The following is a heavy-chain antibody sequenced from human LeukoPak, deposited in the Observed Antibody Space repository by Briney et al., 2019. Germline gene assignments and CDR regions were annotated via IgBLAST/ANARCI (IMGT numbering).Heavy chain of an antibody. CDR1: GFTFSDYA. D-gene: IGHD1-26*01. CDR2: ISGSGGNT. Sequence: GGSLRLSCAASGFTFSDYAMSWVRQAPGKGLEWVSAISGSGGNTYFADSVKGRFTISRDNSKNTLYLQMNSLRAEDTALYYCAKSSSGSLDYWGLGTLVTVSS. CDR3: AKSSSGSLDY. J-gene: IGHJ4*02. V-gene: IGHV3-23*01.